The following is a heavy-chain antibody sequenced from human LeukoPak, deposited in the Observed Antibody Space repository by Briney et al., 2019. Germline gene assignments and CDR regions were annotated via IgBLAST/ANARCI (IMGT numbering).Heavy chain of an antibody. Sequence: GSLELSFAASGFTFSSHCMHRVRPGPGKALEWVAVTSYDGTTKYYADSAKGRFNISRDNSKNILYLQMNSLRVDDTAVYYCAKDATLFGDQYFDYWGQGTLVIVSS. CDR2: TSYDGTTK. D-gene: IGHD3-10*01. V-gene: IGHV3-30*18. J-gene: IGHJ4*02. CDR1: GFTFSSHC. CDR3: AKDATLFGDQYFDY.